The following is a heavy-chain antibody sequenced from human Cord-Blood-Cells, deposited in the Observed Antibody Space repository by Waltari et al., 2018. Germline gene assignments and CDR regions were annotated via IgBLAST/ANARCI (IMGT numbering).Heavy chain of an antibody. CDR1: GFTFSSYE. D-gene: IGHD1-20*01. V-gene: IGHV3-48*03. CDR2: ISSSGSTI. CDR3: ARAAITGTGDY. Sequence: EVQLVESGGGLVQPGGSLRLSCAASGFTFSSYEMNWVRQAPGKGLDWVSYISSSGSTIYYADSVKGRFTISRDNAKNSLYLQMNSLRAEDTAVYYCARAAITGTGDYWGQGTLVTVSS. J-gene: IGHJ4*02.